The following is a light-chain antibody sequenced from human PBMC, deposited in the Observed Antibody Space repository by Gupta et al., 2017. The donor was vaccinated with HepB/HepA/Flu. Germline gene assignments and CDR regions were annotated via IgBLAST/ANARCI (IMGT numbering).Light chain of an antibody. V-gene: IGLV1-44*01. CDR1: SSNVGTNT. CDR2: SNS. CDR3: AAWDDNRNGVV. J-gene: IGLJ2*01. Sequence: QSVLTQPPSASGHPGPRVTISCSGSSSNVGTNTVNWYQPLPGTAPNLLIYSNSRRPSGVPDRFSGSKSGTSAALAISGLQAEDEADYYCAAWDDNRNGVVFGGGTKLTVL.